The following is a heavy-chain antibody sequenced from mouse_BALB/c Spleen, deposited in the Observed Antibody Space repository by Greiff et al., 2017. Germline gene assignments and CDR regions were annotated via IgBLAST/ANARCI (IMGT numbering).Heavy chain of an antibody. D-gene: IGHD3-1*01. V-gene: IGHV1-69*02. CDR3: ARRGLGLRDYYAMDY. CDR1: GYTFTSYW. CDR2: IDPSDSYT. J-gene: IGHJ4*01. Sequence: VQLQQPGAELVKPGASVKLSCKASGYTFTSYWMHWVKQRPGQGLEWIGEIDPSDSYTNYNQKFKGKATLTVDKSSSTAYMQLSSLTSEDSAVYYCARRGLGLRDYYAMDYWGQGTSVTVSS.